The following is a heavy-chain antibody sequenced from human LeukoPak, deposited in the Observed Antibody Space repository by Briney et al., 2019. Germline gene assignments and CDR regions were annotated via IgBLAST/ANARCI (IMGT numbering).Heavy chain of an antibody. J-gene: IGHJ4*02. CDR2: IKQDGSEK. CDR1: GFTFSNCW. D-gene: IGHD1-1*01. Sequence: GGSLRLSCAASGFTFSNCWMSWVRQVPGKGLEWVANIKQDGSEKYYVDSVKGRFTISRDNGKNSVYLQMNSLRAEDTAVYYCARKTGTTGVALDYWGQGTLVTVSS. CDR3: ARKTGTTGVALDY. V-gene: IGHV3-7*03.